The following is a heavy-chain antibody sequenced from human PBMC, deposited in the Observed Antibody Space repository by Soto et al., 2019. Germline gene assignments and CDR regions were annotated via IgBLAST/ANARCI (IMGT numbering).Heavy chain of an antibody. CDR3: ARNGLLWFGDNWFDP. CDR1: GYTFTSYG. Sequence: ASVKVSCKASGYTFTSYGISWVRQAPGQGLEWMGWISAYNGNTNYAQKLQDRVTMTTDTATSTAYMELRSLRSDDTAVYYCARNGLLWFGDNWFDPWGQGTLVTVSS. V-gene: IGHV1-18*01. D-gene: IGHD3-10*01. J-gene: IGHJ5*02. CDR2: ISAYNGNT.